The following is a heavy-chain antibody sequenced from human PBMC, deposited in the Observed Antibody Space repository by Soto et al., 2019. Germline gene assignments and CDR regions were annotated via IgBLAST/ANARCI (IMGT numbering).Heavy chain of an antibody. J-gene: IGHJ5*02. Sequence: SETLSLTCTVSGGSISSGDYYWSWIRQPPGKGLEWIGYIYYSGSTYYNPSLKSRVTISVDTSKNQFSLKLSSVTAADTAVYYCARDTGYSYGYGWFDPWGQEPWSPSPQ. V-gene: IGHV4-30-4*01. CDR2: IYYSGST. D-gene: IGHD5-18*01. CDR1: GGSISSGDYY. CDR3: ARDTGYSYGYGWFDP.